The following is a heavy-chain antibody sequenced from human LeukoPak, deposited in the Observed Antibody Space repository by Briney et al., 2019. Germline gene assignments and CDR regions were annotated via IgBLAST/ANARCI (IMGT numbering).Heavy chain of an antibody. Sequence: SSVKVSCKASGRTFSSYAISWVRQAPGQGLEWMGRIIPIFGTANYAQKFQGRVTITTDESTSTAYMELSSLRSEDTAVYYCALQRRDVVVVAAGKLDAFDIWGQGTMVTVSS. CDR2: IIPIFGTA. J-gene: IGHJ3*02. CDR3: ALQRRDVVVVAAGKLDAFDI. CDR1: GRTFSSYA. V-gene: IGHV1-69*05. D-gene: IGHD2-15*01.